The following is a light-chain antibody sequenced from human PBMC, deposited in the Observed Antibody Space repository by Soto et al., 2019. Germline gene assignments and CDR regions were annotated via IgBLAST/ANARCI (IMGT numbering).Light chain of an antibody. CDR2: GAS. J-gene: IGKJ2*01. V-gene: IGKV3-15*01. CDR1: QSVSSN. Sequence: EIVMTQSPATLSVSPGERATLSCRASQSVSSNLAWYQQKPGQAPRLLIYGASTRATGIPARFSGSGSGREFTLTISSLQSEDFAVYYCQQYNNWPYTFGHRTKLEIK. CDR3: QQYNNWPYT.